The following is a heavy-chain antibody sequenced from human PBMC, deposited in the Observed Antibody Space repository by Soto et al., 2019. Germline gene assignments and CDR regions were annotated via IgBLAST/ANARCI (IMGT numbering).Heavy chain of an antibody. CDR2: IIPIVDTA. D-gene: IGHD2-2*01. V-gene: IGHV1-69*13. CDR3: ARHDCISSSCYYYYYCGMDV. CDR1: GGSFSSYA. J-gene: IGHJ6*02. Sequence: SVEVSCKPSGGSFSSYAISWVRQAAGQGLEWMGGIIPIVDTANYAQNLQGRGTITADEDTSTAYIELSSLRSEDTAVYYCARHDCISSSCYYYYYCGMDVWGQGTTVPVSS.